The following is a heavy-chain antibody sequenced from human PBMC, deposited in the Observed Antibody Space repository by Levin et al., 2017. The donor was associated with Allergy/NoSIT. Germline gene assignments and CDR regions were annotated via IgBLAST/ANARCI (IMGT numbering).Heavy chain of an antibody. CDR2: IYYSGST. CDR1: GGSISSYY. J-gene: IGHJ4*02. V-gene: IGHV4-59*08. Sequence: SETLSLSCTVSGGSISSYYWSWIRQPPGKGLEWIGYIYYSGSTNYNPSLKSRVTISVDTSKNQFSLKLSSVTAADTAVYYCARGSSWYEVWGQGTLVTVSS. D-gene: IGHD6-13*01. CDR3: ARGSSWYEV.